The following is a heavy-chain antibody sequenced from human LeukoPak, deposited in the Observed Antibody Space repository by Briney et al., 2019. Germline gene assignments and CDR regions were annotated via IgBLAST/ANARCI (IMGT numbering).Heavy chain of an antibody. CDR1: GGSISSYY. Sequence: SETLSLTCTVSGGSISSYYWSWIRQPPGKGLERIGYIYYSGSTNYNPSLKSRVTISVDTSKNQFSLKLSSVTAADTAVYYCARDSFSSSWDKDAFDIWGQGTMVTVSS. V-gene: IGHV4-59*01. J-gene: IGHJ3*02. D-gene: IGHD6-13*01. CDR2: IYYSGST. CDR3: ARDSFSSSWDKDAFDI.